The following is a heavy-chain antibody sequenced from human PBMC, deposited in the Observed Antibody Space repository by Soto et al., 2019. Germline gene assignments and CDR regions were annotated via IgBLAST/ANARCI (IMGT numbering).Heavy chain of an antibody. CDR1: GFTFTSSA. J-gene: IGHJ6*02. CDR2: IVVGSGNT. D-gene: IGHD3-16*02. Sequence: ASVKVSCKASGFTFTSSAVQWVRQARGQRLEWIGWIVVGSGNTNYAQKFQERVTITRDMSTSTAYMELSSLRSEDTAVYYCAADFAPVIPKDYYYYGMDVWGQGTTVTVSS. CDR3: AADFAPVIPKDYYYYGMDV. V-gene: IGHV1-58*01.